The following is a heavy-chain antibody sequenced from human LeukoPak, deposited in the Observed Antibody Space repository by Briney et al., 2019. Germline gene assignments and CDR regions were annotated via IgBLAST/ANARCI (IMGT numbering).Heavy chain of an antibody. J-gene: IGHJ2*01. CDR2: IRSSGAST. CDR3: AKALWFGESPYWYFDL. V-gene: IGHV3-23*01. Sequence: GGSLRLSCAASGFTFSSYTMSGVRQAPGKGLEWVSAIRSSGASTYYADSVRGRFTISRDNSKDTLYLQMNSLRAEDTAVYYCAKALWFGESPYWYFDLWGRGTLVTVSS. CDR1: GFTFSSYT. D-gene: IGHD3-10*01.